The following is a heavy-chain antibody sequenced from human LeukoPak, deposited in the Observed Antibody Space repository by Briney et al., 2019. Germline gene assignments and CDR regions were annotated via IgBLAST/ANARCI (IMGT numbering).Heavy chain of an antibody. V-gene: IGHV3-30*18. CDR2: ISYDGSNK. Sequence: PGRSLRLSCAASGFTFSSYGMHWVRQAPGKGLEWVAVISYDGSNKYCADSVKGRFTISRDNSKNTLYLQMNSLRAEDTALYYCAKVSPQGAAAGWYDYWGQGTLVTVSS. D-gene: IGHD6-19*01. CDR1: GFTFSSYG. J-gene: IGHJ4*02. CDR3: AKVSPQGAAAGWYDY.